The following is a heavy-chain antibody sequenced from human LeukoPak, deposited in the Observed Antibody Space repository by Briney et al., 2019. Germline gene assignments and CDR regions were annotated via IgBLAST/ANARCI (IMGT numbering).Heavy chain of an antibody. CDR2: ISATGNTK. D-gene: IGHD3-16*01. Sequence: PGGSLRLSCAASGFTFNYYYMTWIRQAPGKGLEWISSISATGNTKYYADSVKGRFTISRDNSKNTLYLQMNSLRPEDTAVYYCAKDLSSGGGYDWGQGTLVTVSS. J-gene: IGHJ4*02. V-gene: IGHV3-11*04. CDR1: GFTFNYYY. CDR3: AKDLSSGGGYD.